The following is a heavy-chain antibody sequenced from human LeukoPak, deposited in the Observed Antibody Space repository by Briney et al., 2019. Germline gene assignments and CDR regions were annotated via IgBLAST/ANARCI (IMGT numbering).Heavy chain of an antibody. J-gene: IGHJ4*02. V-gene: IGHV3-7*01. D-gene: IGHD3-3*01. CDR2: IKQDGSEK. Sequence: GRSLRLSCAASGFTFSSYWMSWVRQAPGKGLEWVANIKQDGSEKYYVDSVKGRFTISRDNAKNSLYLQMNSLRAEDTAVYYCARGGDYDFWAALDYWGQGTLVTVSS. CDR1: GFTFSSYW. CDR3: ARGGDYDFWAALDY.